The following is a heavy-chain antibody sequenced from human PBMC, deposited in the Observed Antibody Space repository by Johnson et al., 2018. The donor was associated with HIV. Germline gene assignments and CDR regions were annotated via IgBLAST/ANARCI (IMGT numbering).Heavy chain of an antibody. D-gene: IGHD1-26*01. V-gene: IGHV3-7*05. J-gene: IGHJ3*02. CDR1: GFTFSSYW. CDR3: ATFGGGSFHAFDI. Sequence: VQLVESGGGVVQPGRSLRLSCAASGFTFSSYWMGWVRQAPGQGLEWVANIKQDGSEKYYVDSLKGRFTISRDNAKNSLYLQLNSLRAEDTAVYYCATFGGGSFHAFDIWGQGTMVTVSS. CDR2: IKQDGSEK.